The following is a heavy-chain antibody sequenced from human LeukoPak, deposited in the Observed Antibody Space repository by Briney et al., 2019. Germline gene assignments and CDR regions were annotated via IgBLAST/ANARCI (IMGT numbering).Heavy chain of an antibody. D-gene: IGHD2-2*01. CDR2: INHSGST. Sequence: PSEALSLTCAVYGGSFSGYYWSWIRQPPGKGLEWIGEINHSGSTNYNPSLKSRVTISVDTSKNQFSLKLSSVTAADTAVYYCARGSQYQLPDAYYFDYWGQGTLVTVSS. J-gene: IGHJ4*02. CDR3: ARGSQYQLPDAYYFDY. V-gene: IGHV4-34*01. CDR1: GGSFSGYY.